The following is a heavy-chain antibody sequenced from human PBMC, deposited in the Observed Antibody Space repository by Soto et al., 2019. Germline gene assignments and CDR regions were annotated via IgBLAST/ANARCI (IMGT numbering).Heavy chain of an antibody. Sequence: GGSLRLSCEASGFTFSAFGMHWVRQAPGKGLEWVAIISYDGILKYYADPVKGRFTISRDTSKSALYLQMNSLRPEDTAVYYCAKDFKISGGHYGSLNYYYGMDVWGQGTTATVSS. J-gene: IGHJ6*02. CDR2: ISYDGILK. D-gene: IGHD3-10*01. CDR1: GFTFSAFG. V-gene: IGHV3-30*18. CDR3: AKDFKISGGHYGSLNYYYGMDV.